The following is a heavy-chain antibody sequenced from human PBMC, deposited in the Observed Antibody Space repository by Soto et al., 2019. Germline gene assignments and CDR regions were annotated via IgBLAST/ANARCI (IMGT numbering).Heavy chain of an antibody. Sequence: QVQLVESGGGLVKPGGSLRLSCVASGFTFSDRYMTWIRQAPGKGLEWLSYISTSSSYTNYADSVKGRFTISRDNAMNSLYLQMNSLRAEDTAVYYCARLRLTGYFDYWGQGTLVTVSS. V-gene: IGHV3-11*05. CDR1: GFTFSDRY. J-gene: IGHJ4*02. CDR3: ARLRLTGYFDY. CDR2: ISTSSSYT.